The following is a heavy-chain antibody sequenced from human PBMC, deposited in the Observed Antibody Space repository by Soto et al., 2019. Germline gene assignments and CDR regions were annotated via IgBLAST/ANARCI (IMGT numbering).Heavy chain of an antibody. D-gene: IGHD3-10*01. J-gene: IGHJ4*02. V-gene: IGHV3-53*02. CDR3: ATGGSKRVRGAIVEVFHLEF. CDR1: GFTVTRNY. Sequence: ELQLVESGGGLIQPGGSLRLSCAASGFTVTRNYMTWVRLAPGKGLECVSTIHTGGKTFYTDSVKGRFTVSRDASKNTVELQRNTLSVEDTAVYYCATGGSKRVRGAIVEVFHLEFWGRGTVVTVSS. CDR2: IHTGGKT.